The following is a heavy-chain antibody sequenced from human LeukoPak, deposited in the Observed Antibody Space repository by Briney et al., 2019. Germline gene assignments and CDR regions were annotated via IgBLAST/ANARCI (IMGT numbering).Heavy chain of an antibody. V-gene: IGHV3-48*03. CDR2: ITGNSDTR. J-gene: IGHJ5*02. CDR1: GFSFSSYE. D-gene: IGHD5-12*01. CDR3: AKGSGASGKFNWFDP. Sequence: GGSLRLSCVVSGFSFSSYEMNWVRQAPGKGLEWVSYITGNSDTRYYADSVKGGFTISRDNAKNSLYLQMNSLRPEDTAVYYCAKGSGASGKFNWFDPWGQGTLVTVSS.